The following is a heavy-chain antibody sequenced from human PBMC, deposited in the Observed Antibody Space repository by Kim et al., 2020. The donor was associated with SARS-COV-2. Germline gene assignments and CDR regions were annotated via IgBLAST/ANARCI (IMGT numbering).Heavy chain of an antibody. J-gene: IGHJ4*02. CDR2: ISAYNGNT. CDR1: GYTFTSYG. V-gene: IGHV1-18*01. D-gene: IGHD3-3*01. CDR3: ARVRITIFGVVIFPGDY. Sequence: ASVKVSCKASGYTFTSYGITWVRQAPGQGLEWMGWISAYNGNTNYAQKPQGRVTMTTDTSTSTAYMELRSLRSYDTAVYYCARVRITIFGVVIFPGDYWGQGTLVTVSS.